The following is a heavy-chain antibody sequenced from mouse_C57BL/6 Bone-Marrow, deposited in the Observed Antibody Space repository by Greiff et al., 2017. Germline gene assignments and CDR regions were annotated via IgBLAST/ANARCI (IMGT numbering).Heavy chain of an antibody. Sequence: VQLKESGPELVKPGASVKIPCKASGYTFTDYNMDWVKQSHGKSLEWIGDINPNNGGTIYNQKFKGKATLTVDKSSITAYMELRSLTSEDTAVYYCARSGSYDGYYGFAYWGQGTLVTVSA. V-gene: IGHV1-18*01. J-gene: IGHJ3*01. CDR2: INPNNGGT. D-gene: IGHD2-3*01. CDR3: ARSGSYDGYYGFAY. CDR1: GYTFTDYN.